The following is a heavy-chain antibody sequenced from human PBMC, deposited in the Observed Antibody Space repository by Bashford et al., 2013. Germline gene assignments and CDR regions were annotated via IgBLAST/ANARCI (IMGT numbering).Heavy chain of an antibody. J-gene: IGHJ4*02. D-gene: IGHD6-19*01. Sequence: ASVKVSCKASGYTFTSYDINWVRQATGQGLEWMGWMNPNSGNTGYAQKFQGRVTMTRDTSASTVYMELSGLRSDDTAVYNTSIAVAGSLYYFDYVGPGNPGHRLL. V-gene: IGHV1-8*01. CDR2: MNPNSGNT. CDR1: GYTFTSYD. CDR3: SIAVAGSLYYFDY.